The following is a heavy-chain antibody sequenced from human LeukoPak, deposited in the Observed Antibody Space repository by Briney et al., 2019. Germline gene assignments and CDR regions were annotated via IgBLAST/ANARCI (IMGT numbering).Heavy chain of an antibody. J-gene: IGHJ4*02. CDR3: AKDVERLDYFDY. Sequence: PGRSLRVSCAASGFTFSDYGMHWVRQAPGNGLEWVAVMSYEGTNKYYADSVKGRFTISRDNSKNTLYLQMNSLRAEDTAVYYCAKDVERLDYFDYCGQGTLVTVSS. CDR2: MSYEGTNK. D-gene: IGHD3-9*01. CDR1: GFTFSDYG. V-gene: IGHV3-30*18.